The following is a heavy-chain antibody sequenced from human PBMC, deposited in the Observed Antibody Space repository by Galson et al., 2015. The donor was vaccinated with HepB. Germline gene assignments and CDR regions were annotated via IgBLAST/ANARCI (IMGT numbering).Heavy chain of an antibody. V-gene: IGHV1-58*02. D-gene: IGHD2-21*02. Sequence: SVKVSCKASGFAFTSSAMQWVRQARGQRLEWIGWIVVGSGNTNYAQKFQERVTITRDMSTSTAYMELSSLRSEDTAVYYCAAGPWVTATLYYYYGMDVWGQGTTVTVSS. J-gene: IGHJ6*02. CDR1: GFAFTSSA. CDR3: AAGPWVTATLYYYYGMDV. CDR2: IVVGSGNT.